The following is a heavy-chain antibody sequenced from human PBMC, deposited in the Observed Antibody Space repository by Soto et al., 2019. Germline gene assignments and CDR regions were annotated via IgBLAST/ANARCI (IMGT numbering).Heavy chain of an antibody. CDR3: AKQRGGYDRDFDY. V-gene: IGHV3-66*01. Sequence: EVELVESGGGLVQPGGSLRLSCAASGFTVSSNYLSWVRQAPGKGLEWVSVIYSGGSTYYADSVKGRFTISRDNSKNTLYLQMNTLRVEDTAVDYCAKQRGGYDRDFDYWGQGTLVTVSS. J-gene: IGHJ4*02. CDR1: GFTVSSNY. D-gene: IGHD5-12*01. CDR2: IYSGGST.